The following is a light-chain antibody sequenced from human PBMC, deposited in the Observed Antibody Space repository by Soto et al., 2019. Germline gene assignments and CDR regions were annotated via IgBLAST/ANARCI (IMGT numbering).Light chain of an antibody. CDR2: AAS. J-gene: IGKJ2*01. CDR1: QGISSY. CDR3: QQYYSYPYT. V-gene: IGKV1-8*01. Sequence: AIRMTQSPSSLSASTGDRVTITCRASQGISSYLAWYQQKPGKAPKLLIYAASTLQSGVPSRFSGSGSGTDFTLTISCLQSEDFATYYCQQYYSYPYTFCQWTKLEIK.